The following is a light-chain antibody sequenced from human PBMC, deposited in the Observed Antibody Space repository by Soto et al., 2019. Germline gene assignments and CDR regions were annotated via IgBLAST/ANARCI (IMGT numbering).Light chain of an antibody. CDR1: SSDVGGFDW. V-gene: IGLV2-11*01. CDR2: EVA. CDR3: CSYAGTTAV. J-gene: IGLJ1*01. Sequence: QSALTQPRSVSGAPGQSVTISCTVTSSDVGGFDWVSWYQQHPGKAPKLMIYEVAKRPSGVPDRFSGNKSGNTASLTVSGLQVGDEGYYYCCSYAGTTAVFGTGTKVTVL.